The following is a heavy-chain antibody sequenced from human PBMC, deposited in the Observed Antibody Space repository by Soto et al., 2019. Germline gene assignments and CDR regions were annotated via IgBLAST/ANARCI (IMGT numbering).Heavy chain of an antibody. D-gene: IGHD3-22*01. CDR2: INHSGST. V-gene: IGHV4-34*01. CDR1: GGSFSGYY. J-gene: IGHJ5*02. CDR3: ARHRYYYDSSGYYSEGYNWFDP. Sequence: PSATLSLTCAVYGGSFSGYYWSWIRQPPGKRLEWIGEINHSGSTNYNPSLKSRVTISVDTSKNQFSLKLSSVTAADTAVYYCARHRYYYDSSGYYSEGYNWFDPWGQGTLVTVSS.